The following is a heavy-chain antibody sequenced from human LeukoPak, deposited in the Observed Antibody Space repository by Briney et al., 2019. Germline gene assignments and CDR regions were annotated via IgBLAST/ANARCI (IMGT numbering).Heavy chain of an antibody. V-gene: IGHV3-30-3*01. D-gene: IGHD6-19*01. J-gene: IGHJ4*02. CDR2: ISYDGSNK. CDR3: ARGPGSGRAYFNY. CDR1: GFTFSSYA. Sequence: GGSLRLSCAASGFTFSSYAMHWVRQAPGKRLEWVAVISYDGSNKYYADTVKGRFTISRDNSENTLYLQVNSLRAEDTAVYYCARGPGSGRAYFNYWGRGPRVPVSS.